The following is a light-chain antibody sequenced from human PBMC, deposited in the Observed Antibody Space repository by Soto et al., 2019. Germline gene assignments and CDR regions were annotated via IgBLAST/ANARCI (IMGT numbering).Light chain of an antibody. CDR3: QHYNSYSEA. J-gene: IGKJ1*01. V-gene: IGKV1-5*03. CDR1: QTISSW. CDR2: KAS. Sequence: QMTQSRSTLSGSVGDRVTITCRASQTISSWLAWYQQKPGKAPKLLIYKASTLKSGVPSRFSGSGSGTEFTLTISSLQPDDFATYYCQHYNSYSEAFGQGTKVDIK.